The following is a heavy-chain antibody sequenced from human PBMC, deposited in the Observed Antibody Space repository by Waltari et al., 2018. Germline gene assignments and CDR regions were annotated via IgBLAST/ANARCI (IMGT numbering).Heavy chain of an antibody. Sequence: QEQLVQSGADVKKPGASVKVSCTASGYIFTDYYIHWVRQAPGQGLEWMGLINPSGGSTTYEQKFQGRVILTRDTSTNTVYMDLSSLKSDDTAVYYCARDAETSDSSVRVPNFDYWGQGTLVTVSS. V-gene: IGHV1-46*01. CDR3: ARDAETSDSSVRVPNFDY. CDR1: GYIFTDYY. D-gene: IGHD6-19*01. CDR2: INPSGGST. J-gene: IGHJ4*02.